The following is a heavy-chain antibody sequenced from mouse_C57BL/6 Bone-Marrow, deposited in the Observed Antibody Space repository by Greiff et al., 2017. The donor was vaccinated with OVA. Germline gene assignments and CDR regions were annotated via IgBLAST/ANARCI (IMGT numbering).Heavy chain of an antibody. D-gene: IGHD1-1*01. V-gene: IGHV1-74*01. CDR1: GYTFTSYW. J-gene: IGHJ4*01. CDR2: IHPSDSDT. CDR3: AIFPYYYGSSLYAMDY. Sequence: QVQLKQPGAELVKPGASVKVSCKASGYTFTSYWMHWVKQRPGQGLEWIGRIHPSDSDTNYNQKFKGKATLTVDKSSNTAYMQLSSLTSEDSAVYYCAIFPYYYGSSLYAMDYWGQGTSVTVSS.